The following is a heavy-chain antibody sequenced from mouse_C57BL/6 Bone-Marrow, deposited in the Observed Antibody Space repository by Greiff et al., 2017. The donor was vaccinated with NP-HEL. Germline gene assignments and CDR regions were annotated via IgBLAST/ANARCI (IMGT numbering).Heavy chain of an antibody. CDR3: ARLYGSSRYYFDY. Sequence: EVQGVESGGGLVQPGGSLSLSCAASGFTFTDYYMSWVRQPPGKALEWLGFIRNKANGYTTEYSASVKGRFTISRDNSQSILYLQMNALRAEDSATYYCARLYGSSRYYFDYWGQGTTLTVSS. CDR1: GFTFTDYY. J-gene: IGHJ2*01. D-gene: IGHD1-1*01. V-gene: IGHV7-3*01. CDR2: IRNKANGYTT.